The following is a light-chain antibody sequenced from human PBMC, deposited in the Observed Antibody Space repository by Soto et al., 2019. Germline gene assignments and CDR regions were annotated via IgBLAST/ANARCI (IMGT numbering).Light chain of an antibody. CDR1: QSVNSN. Sequence: EFVLTQSPGTLSLSPGESATLSCRASQSVNSNLAWYQQRPGQAPRLLIYGASSRATGIPARFSGSGSGTEFTLTISSLQSEDFAVYYCQQYNNWPITFGQGTRLEI. J-gene: IGKJ5*01. CDR2: GAS. V-gene: IGKV3D-15*01. CDR3: QQYNNWPIT.